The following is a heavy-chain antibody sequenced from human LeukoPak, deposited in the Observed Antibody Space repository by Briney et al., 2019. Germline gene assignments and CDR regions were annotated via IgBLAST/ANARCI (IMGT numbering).Heavy chain of an antibody. CDR1: GFTFSTYS. V-gene: IGHV3-21*01. Sequence: GGSLRLSCAASGFTFSTYSMNWVRQAPGKGLEWVSSISSSSSFIYYADSVKGRFTISRDNAKNSLYLQMNSLRVEDTAVYYCARDYYGSKTPHWGQGTLVTVSS. CDR2: ISSSSSFI. J-gene: IGHJ4*02. D-gene: IGHD3-10*01. CDR3: ARDYYGSKTPH.